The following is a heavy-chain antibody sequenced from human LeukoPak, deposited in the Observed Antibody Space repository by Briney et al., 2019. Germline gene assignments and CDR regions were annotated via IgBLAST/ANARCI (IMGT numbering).Heavy chain of an antibody. J-gene: IGHJ4*02. V-gene: IGHV3-33*01. D-gene: IGHD3-10*01. CDR1: GFTFSSYG. Sequence: GGSLRLSCAASGFTFSSYGMHWVRQAPGKGLEWVAVIWYDGGNKYYADSVKGRFTISRDNSKNTLYLQMNSLRAEDTAVYYCARDTSRAGLLWFGDEADYWGQGTLVTVSS. CDR2: IWYDGGNK. CDR3: ARDTSRAGLLWFGDEADY.